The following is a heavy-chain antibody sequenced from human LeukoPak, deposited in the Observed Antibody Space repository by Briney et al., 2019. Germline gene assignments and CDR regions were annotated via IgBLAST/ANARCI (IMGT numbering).Heavy chain of an antibody. D-gene: IGHD2-21*02. J-gene: IGHJ5*02. CDR2: INHSGST. V-gene: IGHV4-34*01. Sequence: PSETLSLTCAVYGGSFSGYYWSWIRQPPGKGLEWIGEINHSGSTNYNPSLKSRVTISVDTSKNQFSLKLSSVTAADTAVYYCASTCGGDCQGANWFDPWGQGTLVTVSS. CDR3: ASTCGGDCQGANWFDP. CDR1: GGSFSGYY.